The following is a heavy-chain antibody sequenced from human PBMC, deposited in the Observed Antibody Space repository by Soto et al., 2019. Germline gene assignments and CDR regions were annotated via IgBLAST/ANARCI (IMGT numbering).Heavy chain of an antibody. CDR1: GYTFTSYG. J-gene: IGHJ6*02. D-gene: IGHD3-22*01. V-gene: IGHV1-18*01. CDR2: ISAYNGNT. CDR3: ARVRSYYDSSGFGLVRYYLMDV. Sequence: ASVKVSCKASGYTFTSYGISWVRQAPGQGLEWMGWISAYNGNTNYAQKLQGRVTMTTDTSTSTAYMELRSLRSDDTAVYYCARVRSYYDSSGFGLVRYYLMDVWGQGTKVTFSS.